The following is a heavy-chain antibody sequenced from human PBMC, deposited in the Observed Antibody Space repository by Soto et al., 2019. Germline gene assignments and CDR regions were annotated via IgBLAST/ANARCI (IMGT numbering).Heavy chain of an antibody. Sequence: SVKVSCKASGYTFTSYGISWVRQAPGQGLEWMGGIIPIFGTANYAQKFQGRVTITADESTSTAYMELSSLRSEDTAVYYCASSPTDIVVVVAALDYWGQGTLVTVSS. CDR1: GYTFTSYG. J-gene: IGHJ4*02. V-gene: IGHV1-69*13. CDR3: ASSPTDIVVVVAALDY. D-gene: IGHD2-15*01. CDR2: IIPIFGTA.